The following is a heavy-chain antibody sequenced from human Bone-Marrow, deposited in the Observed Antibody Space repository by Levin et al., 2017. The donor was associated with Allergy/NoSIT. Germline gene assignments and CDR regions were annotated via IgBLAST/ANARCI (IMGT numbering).Heavy chain of an antibody. Sequence: KAGESLKISCAASGLTFSDYYISWIRQAPGKGLEWVSYISRSGDTIYYAGSVRGRFTISRDNARNSPYLQMNSLRAEDTAIYYCAITAGGTGQWPPVEYFQHWGQGTLVIVSS. CDR1: GLTFSDYY. CDR3: AITAGGTGQWPPVEYFQH. CDR2: ISRSGDTI. J-gene: IGHJ1*01. D-gene: IGHD6-19*01. V-gene: IGHV3-11*01.